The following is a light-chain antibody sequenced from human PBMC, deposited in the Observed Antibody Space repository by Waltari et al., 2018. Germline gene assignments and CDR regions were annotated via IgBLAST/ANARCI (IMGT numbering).Light chain of an antibody. CDR3: QQRKFWPPIT. Sequence: EVVLTQSPATLSLSPGERATPSCRASQSVSNYLAWYQQKPGKAPRLLSYDASNSATGIPARFSGSGSGTDFTLTISSLEPEDFAVYYCQQRKFWPPITIGQGTRLESK. J-gene: IGKJ5*01. CDR1: QSVSNY. V-gene: IGKV3-11*01. CDR2: DAS.